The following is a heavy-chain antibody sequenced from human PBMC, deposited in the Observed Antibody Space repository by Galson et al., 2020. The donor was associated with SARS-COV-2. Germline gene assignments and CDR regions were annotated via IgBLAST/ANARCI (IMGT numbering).Heavy chain of an antibody. CDR1: GFTFSTSV. CDR3: ARCGEWELPYYLDY. D-gene: IGHD1-26*01. CDR2: ISSDGSNS. J-gene: IGHJ4*02. Sequence: GESLKISCAASGFTFSTSVMHWVRQAPGKGPEWVAVISSDGSNSFYADSLKGRFTISRDNSKSTLSLQRNSLRAEETAVYYCARCGEWELPYYLDYWGQGTLVTVSS. V-gene: IGHV3-30*04.